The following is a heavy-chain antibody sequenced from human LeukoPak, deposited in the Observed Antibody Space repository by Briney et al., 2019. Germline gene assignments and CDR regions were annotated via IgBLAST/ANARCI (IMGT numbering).Heavy chain of an antibody. J-gene: IGHJ6*02. CDR1: GFTVSNND. CDR3: ARGPLWFGHNGMDV. Sequence: PGGSLRLSCAASGFTVSNNDMSWVRQAPGKGLEWVSVIYSGGSTYYADSVKGRFTISRDNSKNTLYLQMNSLRAEDTAVYHCARGPLWFGHNGMDVWGQGTTVTVPS. D-gene: IGHD2-21*01. V-gene: IGHV3-53*01. CDR2: IYSGGST.